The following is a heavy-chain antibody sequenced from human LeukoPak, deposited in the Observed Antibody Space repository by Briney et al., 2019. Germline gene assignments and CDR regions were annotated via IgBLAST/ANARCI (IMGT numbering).Heavy chain of an antibody. D-gene: IGHD2-2*01. CDR3: ARDPRNYQLPPEEPHFDY. CDR1: GFTFSSYS. J-gene: IGHJ4*02. CDR2: ISSSSSYI. Sequence: GGSLRLSCAASGFTFSSYSMNWVRQTPGKGLEWVSSISSSSSYIYYADSVKGRFTISRDNAKNSLYLQMNSLRAEDTAVYYCARDPRNYQLPPEEPHFDYWGQGTLVTVSS. V-gene: IGHV3-21*01.